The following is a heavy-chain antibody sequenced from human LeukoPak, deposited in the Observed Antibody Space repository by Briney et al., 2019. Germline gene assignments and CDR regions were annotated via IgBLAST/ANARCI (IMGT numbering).Heavy chain of an antibody. CDR1: GDCVSSNNAG. D-gene: IGHD3-22*01. J-gene: IGHJ5*02. Sequence: SQTLSLTCAISGDCVSSNNAGWSWIRQSPSRGLEWLGRTYYRSKWYYDYAVSVNSRITITPDTSKNQFSLQLNSVTPEDTAVYYCARGGLIRGSRGYWFDPCRQGSLVTVSS. CDR3: ARGGLIRGSRGYWFDP. CDR2: TYYRSKWYY. V-gene: IGHV6-1*01.